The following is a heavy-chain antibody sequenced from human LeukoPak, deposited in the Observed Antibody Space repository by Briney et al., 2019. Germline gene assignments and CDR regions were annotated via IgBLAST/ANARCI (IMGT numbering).Heavy chain of an antibody. V-gene: IGHV3-23*01. Sequence: GGSLRLSCAASGFTFNNYGMSWVRQAPGKGLEWVSAISGSGFNTYYADSVKGRFTISRDNAKNTLNLQMNSLRAEDTAVYYCARDLGQYYDTSDNWFDPWGQGTLVTVSS. CDR3: ARDLGQYYDTSDNWFDP. D-gene: IGHD3-22*01. J-gene: IGHJ5*02. CDR2: ISGSGFNT. CDR1: GFTFNNYG.